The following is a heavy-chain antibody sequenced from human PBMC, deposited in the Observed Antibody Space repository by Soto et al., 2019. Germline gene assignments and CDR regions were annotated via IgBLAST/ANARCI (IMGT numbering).Heavy chain of an antibody. J-gene: IGHJ5*02. V-gene: IGHV1-24*01. CDR1: GYTLTDLS. D-gene: IGHD4-17*01. Sequence: ASVKVSCKFSGYTLTDLSMQCVRQAPGKGLEWMGGFDPEDGETIYAQKFQGRVTMTEDTATDTAYMELRSLRSDDTAVYYCARSLRSPNRSNWFDPWGQGTLVTVSS. CDR3: ARSLRSPNRSNWFDP. CDR2: FDPEDGET.